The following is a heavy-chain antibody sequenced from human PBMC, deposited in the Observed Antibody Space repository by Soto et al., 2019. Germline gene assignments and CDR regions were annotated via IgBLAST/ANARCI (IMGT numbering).Heavy chain of an antibody. CDR3: VRDRPGPQHYFEY. Sequence: PGGSLRLSCSASGFDARSNSLHWGRQAPGKGLEWVSGINWNSVTFDYADSVKGRFTISRDNAKNMVYLQMNSLRAEDTAVYFCVRDRPGPQHYFEYWGLGNMVTVSS. CDR1: GFDARSNS. D-gene: IGHD3-10*01. CDR2: INWNSVTF. V-gene: IGHV3-9*02. J-gene: IGHJ4*02.